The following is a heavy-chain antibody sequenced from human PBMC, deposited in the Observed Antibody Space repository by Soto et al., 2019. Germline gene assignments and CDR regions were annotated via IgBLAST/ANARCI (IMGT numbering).Heavy chain of an antibody. V-gene: IGHV3-74*01. J-gene: IGHJ4*02. CDR2: INSDGSDT. CDR1: GFTFTSYW. D-gene: IGHD5-12*01. CDR3: TRGSIGFSVFDY. Sequence: EVQLVESGGGLVQPGGFLRLSCAASGFTFTSYWMHWVRQAPGKGLVWVSRINSDGSDTVYADSVKGRFTISRDNAKNTMYLQMNSLRDEDTAIYYCTRGSIGFSVFDYWGQGTLVTVSS.